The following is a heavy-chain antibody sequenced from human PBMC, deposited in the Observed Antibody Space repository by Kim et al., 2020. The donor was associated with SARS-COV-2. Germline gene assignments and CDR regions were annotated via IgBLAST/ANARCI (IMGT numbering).Heavy chain of an antibody. Sequence: ASVKVSCKASGYTFTSYGISWVRQAPGQGLEWMGWISAYNGNTNYAQKLQGRVTMTTDTSTSTAYMELRSLRSDDTAVYYCARVGPIYGDYGYYYYGMDVWGQGTTVTVSS. CDR3: ARVGPIYGDYGYYYYGMDV. J-gene: IGHJ6*02. CDR2: ISAYNGNT. CDR1: GYTFTSYG. D-gene: IGHD4-17*01. V-gene: IGHV1-18*01.